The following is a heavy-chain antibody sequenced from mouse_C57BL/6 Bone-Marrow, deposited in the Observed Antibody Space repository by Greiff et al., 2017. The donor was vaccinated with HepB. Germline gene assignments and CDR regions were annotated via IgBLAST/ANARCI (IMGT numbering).Heavy chain of an antibody. V-gene: IGHV5-6*01. CDR3: ARDRFDYYFDY. CDR2: INTGGTYT. D-gene: IGHD2-14*01. CDR1: GFTFSTSG. J-gene: IGHJ2*01. Sequence: VQLKESGGDLVKPGGSLKLSCAASGFTFSTSGMSWVRQTPDKRLEWVATINTGGTYTSYANSVRGRFTISRDTAKNTLFLLMSSLKSEDSAIYYCARDRFDYYFDYWGQGTTLTVSS.